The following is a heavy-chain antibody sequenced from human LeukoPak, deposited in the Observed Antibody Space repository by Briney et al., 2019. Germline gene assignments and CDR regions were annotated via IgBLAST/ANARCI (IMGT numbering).Heavy chain of an antibody. CDR2: IKQDGSEK. D-gene: IGHD5-12*01. V-gene: IGHV3-7*02. J-gene: IGHJ4*02. Sequence: GGSLRLSCAASGFTLSTYWMTWVRQAPGKGLEWVANIKQDGSEKYYVDSVKGRFTISRDNAKNSLYLQMNSLRDEDTAVYYCARGGDSGYDWIDYWGQGTLVTVSS. CDR1: GFTLSTYW. CDR3: ARGGDSGYDWIDY.